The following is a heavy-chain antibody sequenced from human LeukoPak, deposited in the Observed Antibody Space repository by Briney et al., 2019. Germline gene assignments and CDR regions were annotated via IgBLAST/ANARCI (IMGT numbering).Heavy chain of an antibody. D-gene: IGHD6-13*01. Sequence: GSLRLSCAASGFTFSSYAMSWVRQPPGKGLEWIGEINHSGSTNYNPSLKSRVTISVDTSKNQFSLKLSSVTAADTAVYYCARGLEFGIAPKYYFDYWGQGTLVTVSS. CDR2: INHSGST. CDR3: ARGLEFGIAPKYYFDY. V-gene: IGHV4-34*01. CDR1: GFTFSSYA. J-gene: IGHJ4*02.